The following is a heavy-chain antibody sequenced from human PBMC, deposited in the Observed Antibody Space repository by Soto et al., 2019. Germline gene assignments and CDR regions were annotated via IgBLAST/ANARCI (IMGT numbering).Heavy chain of an antibody. CDR1: GFPFSSYA. D-gene: IGHD1-26*01. Sequence: GGSLRLSCAASGFPFSSYAMRWVRQAPGKGLEWVSAISGSGGSTYYADSVKGRFTISRDNSKNTLFLQMNSLRAEDTAVYFCYCGSTDYWGQGTLVTVSS. J-gene: IGHJ4*02. CDR3: YCGSTDY. CDR2: ISGSGGST. V-gene: IGHV3-23*01.